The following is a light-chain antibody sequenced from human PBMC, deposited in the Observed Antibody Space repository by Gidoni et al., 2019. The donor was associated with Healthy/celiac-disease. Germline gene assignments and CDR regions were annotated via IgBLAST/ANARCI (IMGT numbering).Light chain of an antibody. V-gene: IGKV4-1*01. CDR3: QQYYSTPYT. CDR2: WAS. CDR1: QSVLYSSNNKNY. Sequence: IVMTQSPDSLAVSLGERATINCKSSQSVLYSSNNKNYLAWYQQKPGQPPKLLIYWASTRESGVPDRFSGSGSGTDFTLTISSLQAADVAVYYCQQYYSTPYTFGQGTKLEIK. J-gene: IGKJ2*01.